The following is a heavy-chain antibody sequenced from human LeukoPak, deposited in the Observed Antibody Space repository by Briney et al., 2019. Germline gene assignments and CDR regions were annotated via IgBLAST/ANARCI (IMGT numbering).Heavy chain of an antibody. Sequence: SETLSLTCTVSGGSISSHYWSWIRQPPGKGLEWIGYIYYSGSTNYNPSLKSRVTISVDTSKNQFSLKLSSVTATDTAVYYCARVKGIRGLWFGESSYYFDYWGQGTLVTVSS. J-gene: IGHJ4*02. D-gene: IGHD3-10*01. CDR3: ARVKGIRGLWFGESSYYFDY. V-gene: IGHV4-59*11. CDR2: IYYSGST. CDR1: GGSISSHY.